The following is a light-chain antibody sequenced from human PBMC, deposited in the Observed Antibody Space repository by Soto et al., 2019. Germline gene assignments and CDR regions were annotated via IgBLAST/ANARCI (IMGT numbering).Light chain of an antibody. CDR3: GTWDSSLSAGV. J-gene: IGLJ1*01. CDR2: ENN. CDR1: SSNIGNNY. Sequence: QSVLTQPPSVSAAPGQRVTISCSGSSSNIGNNYVSWYQHLPGTAPKLLIYENNKRPSGIPDRFSGSKSGTSATLGITGLQTGDEADYYCGTWDSSLSAGVLRSGTKVPVL. V-gene: IGLV1-51*02.